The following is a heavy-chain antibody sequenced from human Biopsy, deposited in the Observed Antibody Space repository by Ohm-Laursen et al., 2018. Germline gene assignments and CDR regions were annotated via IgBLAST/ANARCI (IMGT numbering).Heavy chain of an antibody. V-gene: IGHV4-38-2*01. CDR2: IYYDGIT. CDR3: ARVAGGYAYYYGMDV. J-gene: IGHJ6*02. CDR1: GYSVTNDYY. D-gene: IGHD5-12*01. Sequence: SETLSLTCAVSGYSVTNDYYWGWIRQPPGKGLEWIGNIYYDGITYYNPSLKSRVAMSVDTSKNHFSLRLTLVTAADTAVYYCARVAGGYAYYYGMDVWGQGTTITVSS.